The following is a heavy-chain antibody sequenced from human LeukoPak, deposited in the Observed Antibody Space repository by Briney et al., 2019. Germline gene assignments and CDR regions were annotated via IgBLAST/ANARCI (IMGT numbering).Heavy chain of an antibody. V-gene: IGHV3-30-3*01. CDR3: ARVFDTYYDFWSGYPYGMDV. CDR1: GFTFSSYA. D-gene: IGHD3-3*01. Sequence: GGSLRLSCAASGFTFSSYAMHWVRQAPGKGLEWVAVISYDGSNKYYAESVKGRFTISRDNSKNTLYLQMNSLRAEDTAVYYCARVFDTYYDFWSGYPYGMDVWGQGTTVTVSS. CDR2: ISYDGSNK. J-gene: IGHJ6*01.